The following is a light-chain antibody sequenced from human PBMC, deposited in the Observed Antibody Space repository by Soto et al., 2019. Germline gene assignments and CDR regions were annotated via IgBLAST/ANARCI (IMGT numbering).Light chain of an antibody. CDR2: GSS. Sequence: EIVLTQSPGTLSLSPGERATLSCRASQTVSSLYLGWYQQKPGQAPRLLIYGSSSRATGIPDRFSGSGSGADFTLTISRLEPEDFAVYYCQQYGSSPITFGHGKRLEIK. CDR1: QTVSSLY. V-gene: IGKV3-20*01. CDR3: QQYGSSPIT. J-gene: IGKJ5*01.